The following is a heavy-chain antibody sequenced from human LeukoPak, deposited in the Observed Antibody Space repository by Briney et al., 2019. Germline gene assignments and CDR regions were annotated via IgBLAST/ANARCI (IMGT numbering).Heavy chain of an antibody. CDR2: ISGSGGST. CDR3: AKDRGFGEYFPFFY. CDR1: GFTFSTYA. J-gene: IGHJ4*02. Sequence: PGGSLRLSCAASGFTFSTYATSWVRQTPEKGLDWVSAISGSGGSTYYADSVKGRFTISRDNSKNTLYLQMNSLRAEDTAVYYCAKDRGFGEYFPFFYWGQGTLVTVSS. V-gene: IGHV3-23*01. D-gene: IGHD3-10*01.